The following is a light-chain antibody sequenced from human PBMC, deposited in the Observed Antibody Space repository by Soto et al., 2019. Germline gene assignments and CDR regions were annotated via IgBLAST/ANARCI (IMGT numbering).Light chain of an antibody. CDR3: QQYGSSPPIT. J-gene: IGKJ5*01. CDR1: QSVSSN. CDR2: GAS. Sequence: EIVMKQSPATLSVSPGERATLSCRASQSVSSNLAWYQQKPGQAPRLLIYGASSRATGIPDRFSGSGSGTDFTLTISRLEPEDFAVYYCQQYGSSPPITFGQGTRLEVK. V-gene: IGKV3-20*01.